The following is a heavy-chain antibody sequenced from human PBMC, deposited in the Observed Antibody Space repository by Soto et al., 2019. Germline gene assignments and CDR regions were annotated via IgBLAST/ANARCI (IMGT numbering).Heavy chain of an antibody. J-gene: IGHJ6*02. CDR3: ALRFGTA. V-gene: IGHV4-30-4*01. CDR2: IYYSGTT. CDR1: GASISSGDYY. Sequence: SETLSLTCTVSGASISSGDYYWTWIRQPPGKGLEWIGYIYYSGTTYYNPSLKSRVTISLDTSKNRFSLKLSSVTAADTGVYYCALRFGTAWGQGTTVTVSS. D-gene: IGHD5-12*01.